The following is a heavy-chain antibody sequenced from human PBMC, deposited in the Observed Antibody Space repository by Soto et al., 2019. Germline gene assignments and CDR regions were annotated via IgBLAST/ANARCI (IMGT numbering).Heavy chain of an antibody. CDR3: ASSSSGYDAFDI. J-gene: IGHJ3*02. CDR1: GYTFTGYY. D-gene: IGHD6-19*01. Sequence: ASVKVSCKASGYTFTGYYMHWVRQAPGQGLEWMGWINPNSGGTNYAQKFQDWVTMTRDTSISTAYMELSRLRSDDTAVYYCASSSSGYDAFDIWGQGTMVTVS. V-gene: IGHV1-2*04. CDR2: INPNSGGT.